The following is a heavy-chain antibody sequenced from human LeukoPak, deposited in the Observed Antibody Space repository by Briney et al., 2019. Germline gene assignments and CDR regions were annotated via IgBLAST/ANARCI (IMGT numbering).Heavy chain of an antibody. V-gene: IGHV4-59*01. Sequence: SETLSLTCTVSGGSISSYYWSWIRQPPGKGLEWIGYIYYSGSTNYNPSLKSRVTISLDTSKNQFSLKLSSVTAADTAVYYCARDSSAGLGGSGSYFHFDYWGQGTLVTVSS. CDR3: ARDSSAGLGGSGSYFHFDY. CDR1: GGSISSYY. J-gene: IGHJ4*02. D-gene: IGHD3-10*01. CDR2: IYYSGST.